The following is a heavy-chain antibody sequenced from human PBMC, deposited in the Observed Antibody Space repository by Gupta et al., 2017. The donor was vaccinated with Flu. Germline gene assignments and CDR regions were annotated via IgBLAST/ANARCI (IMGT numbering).Heavy chain of an antibody. CDR2: ISYDGNNK. V-gene: IGHV3-30*18. J-gene: IGHJ4*02. Sequence: FFMYGMQWFRQAPGKGLEWVATISYDGNNKHHADSVKGRFTISRDNSKNTLFLEMNTLRVEDTAVYFCAKEGYNWNRKVDPHCDYWGQGTLVTVSP. CDR3: AKEGYNWNRKVDPHCDY. D-gene: IGHD1-20*01. CDR1: FFMYG.